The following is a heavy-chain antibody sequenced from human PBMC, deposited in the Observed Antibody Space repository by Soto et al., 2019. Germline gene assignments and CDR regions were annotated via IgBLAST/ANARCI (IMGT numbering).Heavy chain of an antibody. CDR2: IRSKANSYAT. CDR1: GFTFSGSA. J-gene: IGHJ6*03. D-gene: IGHD5-12*01. V-gene: IGHV3-73*01. CDR3: TRHSPDIVATINGPYYYYYMDV. Sequence: PGGSLRLSCAASGFTFSGSAMHWVRQASGKGLEWVGRIRSKANSYATAYAASVKGRFTISRDDSKNTAYLQMNSLKTEDTAVYYCTRHSPDIVATINGPYYYYYMDVWGQGTTVTVS.